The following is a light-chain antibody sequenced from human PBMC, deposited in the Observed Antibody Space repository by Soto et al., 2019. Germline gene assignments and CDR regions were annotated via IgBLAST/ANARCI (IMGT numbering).Light chain of an antibody. V-gene: IGKV3-15*01. CDR3: QQYNNWPPIT. J-gene: IGKJ5*01. CDR1: QSVTSH. Sequence: EIVLTQPPATLSVSPGDRATLSCRASQSVTSHLAWYQQKPGQAQRLLIYGASTRATGISARFSGSGSGTEFTLTISSLQSEDFAVYFCQQYNNWPPITVGQGTRLEIK. CDR2: GAS.